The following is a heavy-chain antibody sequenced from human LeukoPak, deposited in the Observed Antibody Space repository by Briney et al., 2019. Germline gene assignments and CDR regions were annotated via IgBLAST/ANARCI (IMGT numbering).Heavy chain of an antibody. D-gene: IGHD3-22*01. Sequence: GGSLRLSCAASGFTFSRYWMHWVRQAPGKGLVWVSRIINDGSSTTYADSVKGRFTISRDNAKGTLYLQMNSLRVEDTAVYYCARGTTYYYDYRGSYYYMDVWGKGTTVTVSS. J-gene: IGHJ6*03. CDR1: GFTFSRYW. CDR3: ARGTTYYYDYRGSYYYMDV. CDR2: IINDGSST. V-gene: IGHV3-74*01.